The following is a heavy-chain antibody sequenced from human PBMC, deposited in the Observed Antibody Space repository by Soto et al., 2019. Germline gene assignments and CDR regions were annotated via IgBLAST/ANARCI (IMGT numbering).Heavy chain of an antibody. CDR3: ARVLRVYTAFDY. J-gene: IGHJ4*02. CDR1: GGSISSGGYY. V-gene: IGHV4-31*03. CDR2: IYYSGST. Sequence: TLSLTCTVSGGSISSGGYYWSWIRQHPGKGLEWIGYIYYSGSTYYNPSLKSRVTISVDTSKNQFSLKLSSVTAADTAVYYCARVLRVYTAFDYWGQGTLVTVSS. D-gene: IGHD2-8*01.